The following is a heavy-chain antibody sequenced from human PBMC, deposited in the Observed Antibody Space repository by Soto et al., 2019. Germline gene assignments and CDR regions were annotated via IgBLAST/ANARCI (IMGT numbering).Heavy chain of an antibody. CDR2: MSPKTGNT. D-gene: IGHD7-27*01. CDR1: GYTFTTYD. V-gene: IGHV1-8*01. Sequence: QVQLVQSGAEVKKPGASVKVSCKASGYTFTTYDINWVRQATGQGLEWIGWMSPKTGNTGYAQNFQGRVTMTRNPSISTAYMELISLTSEDTAVYYCPSGPPNWCFALWGQGTLVPVSS. CDR3: PSGPPNWCFAL. J-gene: IGHJ4*02.